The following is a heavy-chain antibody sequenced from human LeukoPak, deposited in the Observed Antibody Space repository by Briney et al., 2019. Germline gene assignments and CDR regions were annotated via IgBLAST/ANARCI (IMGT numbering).Heavy chain of an antibody. CDR3: AKGRDKYQLLSKNWFDP. D-gene: IGHD2-2*01. V-gene: IGHV3-9*01. Sequence: GRSLRLSCAASGFTFDDYAMHWVRQAPGEGLEWVSGISWNSGSIGYADSVKGRFTISRDNAKNSLYLQMNSLRAEDTALYYCAKGRDKYQLLSKNWFDPWGQGPLVTVSS. CDR1: GFTFDDYA. J-gene: IGHJ5*02. CDR2: ISWNSGSI.